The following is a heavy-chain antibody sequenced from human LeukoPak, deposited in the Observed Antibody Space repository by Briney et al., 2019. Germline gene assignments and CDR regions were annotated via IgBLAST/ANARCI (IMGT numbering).Heavy chain of an antibody. CDR1: GYTFTSCY. V-gene: IGHV1-46*01. CDR3: ARVTNMWELAH. J-gene: IGHJ4*02. CDR2: INPSGGST. Sequence: ASVTVSCKASGYTFTSCYMHWVRQAPGQGLEWMGIINPSGGSTSYAQKFQGRVTMTRDTSTSTVYMELSSLRSEDTAVYYCARVTNMWELAHWGQGTLVTVSS. D-gene: IGHD1-26*01.